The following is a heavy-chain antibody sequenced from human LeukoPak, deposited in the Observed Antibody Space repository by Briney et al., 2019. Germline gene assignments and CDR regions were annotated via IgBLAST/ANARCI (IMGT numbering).Heavy chain of an antibody. V-gene: IGHV1-2*02. CDR1: GYTFTGYY. CDR3: ALYNWNEGDAFDI. D-gene: IGHD1-20*01. Sequence: ASVKLSCKASGYTFTGYYMHWVRQAPGQGLEWMGGTNPNSGGTNYAQKFQSRVTMTMDTSISTAYMELSRLRSDDTAVYSCALYNWNEGDAFDIWGQGTMVNVSS. J-gene: IGHJ3*02. CDR2: TNPNSGGT.